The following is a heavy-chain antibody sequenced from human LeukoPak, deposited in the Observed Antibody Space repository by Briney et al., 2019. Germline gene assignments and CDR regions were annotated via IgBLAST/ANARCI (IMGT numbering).Heavy chain of an antibody. CDR1: GYTLASYG. CDR2: IGAYNDNT. CDR3: ARDTARITTPGGPDY. Sequence: GASVKVSCKASGYTLASYGISWVRQAPGQGLEWMGWIGAYNDNTKYAQNLQGRVTMTTDTSTSTAYMELRSLTSDDTALYYCARDTARITTPGGPDYWGQGTLVTVSS. V-gene: IGHV1-18*01. J-gene: IGHJ4*02. D-gene: IGHD6-13*01.